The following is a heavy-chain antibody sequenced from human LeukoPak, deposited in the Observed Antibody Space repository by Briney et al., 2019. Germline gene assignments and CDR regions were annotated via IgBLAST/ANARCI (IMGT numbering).Heavy chain of an antibody. D-gene: IGHD5-18*01. J-gene: IGHJ4*02. CDR1: GFTFGSYW. Sequence: GGSLRLSCAASGFTFGSYWMHWVRQAPGKGLVWVSRIDSDGSSTNYADSVKGRFTVSRDNAKNTLYLQMNSLRAEDTAVYYCAREWGRGYSYDHWGQGTPVIVSS. V-gene: IGHV3-74*01. CDR3: AREWGRGYSYDH. CDR2: IDSDGSST.